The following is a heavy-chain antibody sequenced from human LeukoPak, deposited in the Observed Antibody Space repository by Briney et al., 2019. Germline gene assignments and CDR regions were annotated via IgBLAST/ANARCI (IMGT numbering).Heavy chain of an antibody. CDR3: ARELRAFDY. CDR2: ISYDGSNK. V-gene: IGHV3-30*03. Sequence: PGGSLRLSCAASGFTFSSYGMHWVRQAPGKGLEWVAVISYDGSNKYYADSVKGRFTISRDDSKNTLYLQMNSLRAEDTAVYYCARELRAFDYWGQGTLVTVSS. J-gene: IGHJ4*02. CDR1: GFTFSSYG.